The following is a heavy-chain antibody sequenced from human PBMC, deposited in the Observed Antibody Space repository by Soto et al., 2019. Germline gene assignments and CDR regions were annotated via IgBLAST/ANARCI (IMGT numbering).Heavy chain of an antibody. V-gene: IGHV4-30-4*01. CDR1: GASIFSGDFY. J-gene: IGHJ6*02. CDR3: VRDHQWLLMDV. D-gene: IGHD6-19*01. Sequence: QVQLQESCPGLVTPSQTLSLTCTVSGASIFSGDFYWTWIRQPPGEGLEWIGYTDYSGSTYYNPSLMNRVTISIDTSKNQFSLKLRSVTAADTAVYYCVRDHQWLLMDVWGQGTTVTVSS. CDR2: TDYSGST.